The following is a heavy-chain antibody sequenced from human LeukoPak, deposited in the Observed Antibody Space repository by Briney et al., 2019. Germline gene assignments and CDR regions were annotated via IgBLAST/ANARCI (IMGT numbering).Heavy chain of an antibody. Sequence: GASVKVSCKASGYTFTNYYMHWVRQAPGQGLEWMGWINPNSGGTNYAQKFQGRVTMTRDTSISTAYMELSRLRSDDTAVYYCARDTRRVNRGVLWFDPWGQGTLVTVSS. D-gene: IGHD3-10*01. CDR2: INPNSGGT. V-gene: IGHV1-2*02. CDR3: ARDTRRVNRGVLWFDP. CDR1: GYTFTNYY. J-gene: IGHJ5*02.